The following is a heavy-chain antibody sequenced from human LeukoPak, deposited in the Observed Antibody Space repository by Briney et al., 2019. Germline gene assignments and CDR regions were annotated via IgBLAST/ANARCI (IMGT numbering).Heavy chain of an antibody. CDR3: AKDGGYYSFHH. CDR2: INDSGCRT. CDR1: GFTFSTYA. Sequence: GGSVRLSCAASGFTFSTYAASWVRQAPGKGLEWVSGINDSGCRTYYADSVKGRFTISRDNSKITLYLQMNSLRAEDTAVYYCAKDGGYYSFHHWGQGTMVTVSS. V-gene: IGHV3-23*01. J-gene: IGHJ1*01. D-gene: IGHD3-22*01.